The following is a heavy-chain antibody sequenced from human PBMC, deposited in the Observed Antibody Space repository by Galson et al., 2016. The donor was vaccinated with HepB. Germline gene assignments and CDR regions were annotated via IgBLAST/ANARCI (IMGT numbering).Heavy chain of an antibody. J-gene: IGHJ6*02. Sequence: SLRLSCAASGFTFSIYAMHWVRQAPGKGLEWVALIPYDGSSQYYADSVRGRFTISRDNSKNTAYLQMNSLKTEDTAVYYCTRGLVVVAATQDYSYYYGMDVWGQGTTVTVSS. V-gene: IGHV3-30-3*01. CDR1: GFTFSIYA. CDR2: IPYDGSSQ. D-gene: IGHD2-15*01. CDR3: TRGLVVVAATQDYSYYYGMDV.